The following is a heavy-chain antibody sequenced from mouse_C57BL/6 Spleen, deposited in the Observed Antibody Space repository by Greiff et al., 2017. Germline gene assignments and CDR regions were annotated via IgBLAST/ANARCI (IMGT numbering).Heavy chain of an antibody. CDR3: ARGIYYYGSDY. CDR2: IYPGSGNT. CDR1: GYTFTDYY. V-gene: IGHV1-76*01. J-gene: IGHJ2*01. D-gene: IGHD1-1*01. Sequence: QVKLQQSGAELVRPGASVKLSCKASGYTFTDYYINWVKQRPGQGLEWIARIYPGSGNTYYNEKFKGKATLTAEKSSSTAYMQLSSLTSEDSAVYFCARGIYYYGSDYWGQGTTLTVSS.